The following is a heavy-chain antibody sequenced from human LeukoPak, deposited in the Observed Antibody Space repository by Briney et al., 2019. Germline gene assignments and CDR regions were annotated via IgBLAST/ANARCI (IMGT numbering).Heavy chain of an antibody. Sequence: SETLSLTCTVSGVSISSSNSYWGWIRRPPGKGLEWIGSIYYSGNTYYNASLKSQVSISIDTSKNRFSLKLTSVTAADTAVYYCARQTGSGLFILPGGQGTPVTVSS. D-gene: IGHD3/OR15-3a*01. J-gene: IGHJ4*02. V-gene: IGHV4-39*01. CDR2: IYYSGNT. CDR1: GVSISSSNSY. CDR3: ARQTGSGLFILP.